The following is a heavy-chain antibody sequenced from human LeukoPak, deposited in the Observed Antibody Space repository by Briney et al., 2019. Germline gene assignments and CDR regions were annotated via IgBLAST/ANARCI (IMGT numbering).Heavy chain of an antibody. J-gene: IGHJ5*02. CDR3: AREGRELEP. Sequence: SETLSLTCTVSGGSVSRGSYYWSWLRQPPGKGLEWIGHIYYSGSTNYNPSLKSRVTISVDTSKNQFSLTLSSVTAADTAVYYCAREGRELEPWGQGTLVTVSA. CDR1: GGSVSRGSYY. V-gene: IGHV4-61*01. D-gene: IGHD1-1*01. CDR2: IYYSGST.